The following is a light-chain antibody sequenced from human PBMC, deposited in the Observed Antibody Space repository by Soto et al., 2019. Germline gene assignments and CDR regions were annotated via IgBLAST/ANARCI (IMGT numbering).Light chain of an antibody. CDR2: DVS. CDR3: SSYTSSSTLFV. J-gene: IGLJ1*01. Sequence: QSALTQPASVSGSPGQSITISCTGTSSDVGGYNFVSWYQQHPGKAPKVIIYDVSNRPSGVSNRFSGSKSGNTASLTISGLQAEDEADYYCSSYTSSSTLFVFRTGTKLTVL. CDR1: SSDVGGYNF. V-gene: IGLV2-14*03.